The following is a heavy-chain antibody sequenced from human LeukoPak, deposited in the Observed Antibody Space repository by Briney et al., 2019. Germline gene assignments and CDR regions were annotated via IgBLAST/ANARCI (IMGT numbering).Heavy chain of an antibody. CDR1: GGSISSYY. J-gene: IGHJ5*02. D-gene: IGHD3-3*01. V-gene: IGHV4-59*01. CDR2: IYYSGST. CDR3: ARDRGFWSGFHLNWFDP. Sequence: SETLSLTCTVSGGSISSYYWSWIRQPPGKGLEWIGYIYYSGSTNYNPSLKSRVTISVDPSKTPFSLKLSSVTAADTAVYYCARDRGFWSGFHLNWFDPWGQGTLVTVSS.